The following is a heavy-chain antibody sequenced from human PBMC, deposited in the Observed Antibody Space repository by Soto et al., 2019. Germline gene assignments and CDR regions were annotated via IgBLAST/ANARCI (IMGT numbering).Heavy chain of an antibody. V-gene: IGHV3-23*01. J-gene: IGHJ6*02. D-gene: IGHD4-17*01. CDR1: GFTFSRYA. CDR3: AKDRGDYNYYYGLDA. Sequence: GGSLRLSCAASGFTFSRYAVSWVRQAPGKGLEWVSAISGTGLSTYYADSVKGRFTISGDNSKNTVYLQMNSLSAEDTAVYYCAKDRGDYNYYYGLDAWGQGTTVTV. CDR2: ISGTGLST.